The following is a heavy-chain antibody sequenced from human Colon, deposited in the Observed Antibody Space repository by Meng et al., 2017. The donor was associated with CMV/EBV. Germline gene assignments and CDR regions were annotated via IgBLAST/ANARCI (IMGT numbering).Heavy chain of an antibody. CDR2: SYGAGPT. V-gene: IGHV3-66*02. CDR3: ARQVRLDGRFDY. CDR1: GFNVTNKW. J-gene: IGHJ4*02. D-gene: IGHD3-9*01. Sequence: GRPLRLSCKASGFNVTNKWMSWVRQAPGKGLEWVGVSYGAGPTDSAGSAKGRFTISRDNSKNTLFLQMNSLRPEDTGVYYCARQVRLDGRFDYWGQGTLVTVSS.